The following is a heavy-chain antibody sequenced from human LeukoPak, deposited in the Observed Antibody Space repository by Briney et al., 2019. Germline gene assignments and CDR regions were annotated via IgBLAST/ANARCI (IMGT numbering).Heavy chain of an antibody. D-gene: IGHD3-22*01. V-gene: IGHV3-7*04. CDR1: GFTFSSYW. J-gene: IGHJ4*02. CDR2: INQDGSEK. CDR3: ASEYYYDSSGYYYVSSYFDY. Sequence: PGGSLRLSCAASGFTFSSYWMSWVRQAPGKGLQWVANINQDGSEKYYVDSVKGRFTISRDNAKNSLNLQMSSLRAEDTAVYYCASEYYYDSSGYYYVSSYFDYWGQGTLVTVSS.